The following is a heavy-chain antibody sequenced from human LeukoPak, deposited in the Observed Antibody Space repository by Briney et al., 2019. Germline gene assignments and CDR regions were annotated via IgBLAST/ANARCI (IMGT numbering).Heavy chain of an antibody. J-gene: IGHJ4*02. CDR1: GYTLTELS. CDR3: ARVGPHYGSGKLEDY. D-gene: IGHD3-10*01. Sequence: ASVKVSCKVSGYTLTELSMHWVRQAPGKGLEWMGGFDPEDGETIYAQKFQGRVTMTEDTSTDTAYMELSSLRSDDTAVYYCARVGPHYGSGKLEDYWGQGTLVTVSS. V-gene: IGHV1-24*01. CDR2: FDPEDGET.